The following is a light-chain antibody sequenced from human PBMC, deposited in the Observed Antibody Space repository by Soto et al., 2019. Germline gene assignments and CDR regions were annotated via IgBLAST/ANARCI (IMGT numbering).Light chain of an antibody. J-gene: IGKJ1*01. CDR3: QQYSSYSGT. CDR1: QSLLHNNGYNY. Sequence: DIVMTQSPLSLPVTPGEPASISCRSSQSLLHNNGYNYLDWYLQKPGKAPKVLIYDGSSLERGVPSRFSGSGSGTEFILTISSLQPDDFATYYCQQYSSYSGTFGQGTKVDIK. CDR2: DGS. V-gene: IGKV2-28*01.